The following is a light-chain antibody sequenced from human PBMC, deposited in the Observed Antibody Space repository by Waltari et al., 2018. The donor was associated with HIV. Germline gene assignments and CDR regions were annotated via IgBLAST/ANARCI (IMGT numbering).Light chain of an antibody. J-gene: IGLJ3*02. CDR1: SSDIGGYNY. Sequence: QSALTQPPSASGSPGQSVTISCTGTSSDIGGYNYVSWYQQRPGKAPKLVIYEVTKRPAGVPDRFSGSKSGSTASPTVSGLQAEDEADYFCSSHTGTALLVFGGGTKLTVL. CDR3: SSHTGTALLV. CDR2: EVT. V-gene: IGLV2-8*01.